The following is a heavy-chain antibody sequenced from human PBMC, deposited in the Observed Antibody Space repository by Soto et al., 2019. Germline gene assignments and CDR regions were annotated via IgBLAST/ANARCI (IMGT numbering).Heavy chain of an antibody. CDR3: ARGYYDYVWGSYRYTYFDY. J-gene: IGHJ4*02. CDR2: IYYSGST. Sequence: TLSLTCTVSGGSISSGDYYWSWIRQPPGKGLEWIGYIYYSGSTYYNPSLKSRVTISVDTSKNQFSLKLSSVTAADTAVYYCARGYYDYVWGSYRYTYFDYWGQGTLVTVSS. V-gene: IGHV4-30-4*01. CDR1: GGSISSGDYY. D-gene: IGHD3-16*02.